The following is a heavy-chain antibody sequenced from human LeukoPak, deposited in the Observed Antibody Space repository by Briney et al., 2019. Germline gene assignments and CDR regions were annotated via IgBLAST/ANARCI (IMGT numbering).Heavy chain of an antibody. J-gene: IGHJ6*03. V-gene: IGHV3-49*04. CDR2: IRSKAYSSTK. CDR3: TRAQYYDFLSGYYMDV. D-gene: IGHD3-3*01. CDR1: GFTFSSYA. Sequence: GGSLRLSCAASGFTFSSYAMSCVRQAPGKGLEWVGFIRSKAYSSTKEYAASVKGRFTISRDDSKSIAYLQMNSLKTEDTAVYYCTRAQYYDFLSGYYMDVWGKGTTVTVSS.